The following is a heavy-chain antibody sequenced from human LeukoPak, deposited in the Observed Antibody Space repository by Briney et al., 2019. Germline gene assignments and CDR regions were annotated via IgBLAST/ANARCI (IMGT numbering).Heavy chain of an antibody. CDR1: GFTFSSYS. CDR2: ISSSSSYI. Sequence: PGGSLRLSCAASGFTFSSYSMNWVRQAPAKGLEWVSSISSSSSYIYYADSVKGRFTISRDHAKNSLYLQMHSLRAEDTAVYYCARCVGATHYYCYYYMDFWGKGTTVTVSS. J-gene: IGHJ6*03. D-gene: IGHD1-26*01. CDR3: ARCVGATHYYCYYYMDF. V-gene: IGHV3-21*01.